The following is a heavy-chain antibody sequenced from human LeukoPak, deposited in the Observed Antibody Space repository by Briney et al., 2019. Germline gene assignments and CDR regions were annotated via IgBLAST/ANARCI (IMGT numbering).Heavy chain of an antibody. CDR2: IYYSGST. V-gene: IGHV4-39*07. CDR3: AREETYYYDSSGYNWFDP. Sequence: SETLSLTCTVSGGSISSGDYYWSWIRQPPGKGLEWIGSIYYSGSTYYNPSLKSRVTISVDTSKNQFSLKLSSVTAADTAVYYCAREETYYYDSSGYNWFDPWGQGTLVTVSS. J-gene: IGHJ5*02. CDR1: GGSISSGDYY. D-gene: IGHD3-22*01.